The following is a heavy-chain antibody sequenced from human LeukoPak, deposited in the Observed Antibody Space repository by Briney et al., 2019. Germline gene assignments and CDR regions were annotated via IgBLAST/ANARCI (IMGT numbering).Heavy chain of an antibody. Sequence: GGSLRLSCAASGFTVSSNYMSWVRQAPGKGLEWVSVIYSGGSTYYADSVKGRFTISRDNSKNTLYLQMNSLRAEDTAVYYCARAKGELKYYFDYWGQGTLVTVSS. J-gene: IGHJ4*02. CDR3: ARAKGELKYYFDY. D-gene: IGHD3-16*01. V-gene: IGHV3-66*01. CDR2: IYSGGST. CDR1: GFTVSSNY.